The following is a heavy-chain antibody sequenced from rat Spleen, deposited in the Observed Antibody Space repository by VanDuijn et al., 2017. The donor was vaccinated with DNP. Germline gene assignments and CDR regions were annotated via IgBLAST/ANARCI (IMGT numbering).Heavy chain of an antibody. V-gene: IGHV5-29*01. CDR3: ARTTVADY. D-gene: IGHD1-3*01. J-gene: IGHJ2*01. Sequence: EVQLVESGGGLVQPGRSMKLSCAASGFTFSNSDMAWVRQAPTKGLDWVATISYDGSSTYYRDSVRGRFTISRDYARSTLYLQMDSLRSEDTATYYCARTTVADYWGQGVMVTVSS. CDR2: ISYDGSST. CDR1: GFTFSNSD.